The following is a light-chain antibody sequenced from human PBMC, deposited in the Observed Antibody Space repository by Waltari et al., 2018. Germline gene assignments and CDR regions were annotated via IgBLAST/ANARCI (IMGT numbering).Light chain of an antibody. CDR2: ATS. CDR1: QSVTSNK. Sequence: EILLTQSPGTLSLSPGERATLSCRASQSVTSNKLAWYQQKPGQAPSPLIYATSTRATGIPDRFSGSGSGTDFTLTISGLGPDDFAVYYCEQYDSAPLTFGGGTKVEI. J-gene: IGKJ4*01. CDR3: EQYDSAPLT. V-gene: IGKV3-20*01.